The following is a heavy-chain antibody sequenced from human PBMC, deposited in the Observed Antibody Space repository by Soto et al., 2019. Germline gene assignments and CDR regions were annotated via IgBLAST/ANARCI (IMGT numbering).Heavy chain of an antibody. CDR3: ARDGAVAGDSNFDY. V-gene: IGHV1-3*01. D-gene: IGHD6-19*01. CDR1: GYTFTSSA. CDR2: INAGNGNI. Sequence: ASVKVSCKASGYTFTSSAIHWVRQAPGQGLEWMGWINAGNGNIKHSQKSQHRVTITRDTSASTAYMELSSLRFEDTAVYYCARDGAVAGDSNFDYWGQGTLVTVS. J-gene: IGHJ4*02.